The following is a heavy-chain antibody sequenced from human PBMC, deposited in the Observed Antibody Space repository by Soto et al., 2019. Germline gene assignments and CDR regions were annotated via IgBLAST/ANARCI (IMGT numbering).Heavy chain of an antibody. CDR2: IWYDGSNK. Sequence: QVQLVESGGGVVQPGRSLRLSCAASGFTFSSYGMHWVRQAPGKGLEWVAVIWYDGSNKYYADSVKGRFTISRDNSKNTLYLQMNSLRAEDTAVYYWARQPEPYYYDSSGYYYFDYWGQGTLVTVSS. CDR3: ARQPEPYYYDSSGYYYFDY. J-gene: IGHJ4*02. CDR1: GFTFSSYG. V-gene: IGHV3-33*01. D-gene: IGHD3-22*01.